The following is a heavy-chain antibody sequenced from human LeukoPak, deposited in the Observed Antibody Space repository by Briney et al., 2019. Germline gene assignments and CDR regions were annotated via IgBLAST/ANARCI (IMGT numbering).Heavy chain of an antibody. V-gene: IGHV3-48*01. CDR1: GFTFSSYS. J-gene: IGHJ4*02. D-gene: IGHD3-10*01. CDR2: ISSSSSTI. Sequence: PGGSLRLSCAASGFTFSSYSMNWVRQAPGKGLEWVSYISSSSSTIYYADSVKGRFTISRDNAKNSLYLQMNSLRAEDTAVYYCARDGGSGSYLFDYWGQGTLVTVSS. CDR3: ARDGGSGSYLFDY.